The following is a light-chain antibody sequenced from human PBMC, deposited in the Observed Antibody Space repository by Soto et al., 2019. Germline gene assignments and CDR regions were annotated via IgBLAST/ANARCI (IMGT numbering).Light chain of an antibody. CDR2: GAS. J-gene: IGKJ1*01. Sequence: EIVMTQSPATLSVSPGEGATLSCRASQSVSSKLAWYQQKPGQAPRLLIYGASTRATGIPARFSGSGSGTEFTLIISSLQSEDSAVYDCQQYNSWLWTFGQGTQVEIK. CDR3: QQYNSWLWT. CDR1: QSVSSK. V-gene: IGKV3-15*01.